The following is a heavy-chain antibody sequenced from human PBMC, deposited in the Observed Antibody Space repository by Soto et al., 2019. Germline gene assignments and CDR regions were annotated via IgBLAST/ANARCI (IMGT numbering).Heavy chain of an antibody. Sequence: QVQLQESGPGLVKPSETLSLTCTVSGGSVSSGSYYWSWIRQPPGKGLEWIGYIYYSGSTNYNPSLKSRVTISADTSKNQFSLKLSSVTAADTAVYYCARDLSADYWGQGTLVTVSS. CDR2: IYYSGST. CDR3: ARDLSADY. D-gene: IGHD3-10*01. V-gene: IGHV4-61*01. CDR1: GGSVSSGSYY. J-gene: IGHJ4*02.